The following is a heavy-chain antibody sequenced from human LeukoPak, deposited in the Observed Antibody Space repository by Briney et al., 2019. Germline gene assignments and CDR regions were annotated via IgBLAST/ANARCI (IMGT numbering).Heavy chain of an antibody. J-gene: IGHJ3*02. CDR1: GFTFDDYG. CDR2: INWNGSST. V-gene: IGHV3-20*04. CDR3: HGYYYGSGRYDAFDI. D-gene: IGHD3-10*01. Sequence: PGGSLRLSCAASGFTFDDYGMSWVRQAPGKGLEWVSGINWNGSSTGYADSVKGRFTISRDNSKNTLYLQMNSLRAEDTAVYYCHGYYYGSGRYDAFDIWGQGTMVTVSS.